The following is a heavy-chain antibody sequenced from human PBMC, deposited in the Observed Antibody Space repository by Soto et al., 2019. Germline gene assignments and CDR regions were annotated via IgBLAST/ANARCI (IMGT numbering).Heavy chain of an antibody. CDR2: INPNSGGT. V-gene: IGHV1-2*04. CDR3: ARDSSGTMSFRWFDP. Sequence: QVQLVQSGAEVKKPGASVKVSCKASGYTFTGYYMHWVRQAPGQGLEWMGWINPNSGGTNYAKKFQGWVTMTRDTCVSTAYMELSRLRSDDTAVYYCARDSSGTMSFRWFDPWGQGTLVTVSS. CDR1: GYTFTGYY. J-gene: IGHJ5*02. D-gene: IGHD6-19*01.